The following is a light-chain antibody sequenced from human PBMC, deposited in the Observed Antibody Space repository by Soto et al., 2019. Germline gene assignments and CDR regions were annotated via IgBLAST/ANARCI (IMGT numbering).Light chain of an antibody. CDR2: GAS. J-gene: IGKJ1*01. CDR1: QSVSNDF. V-gene: IGKV3-20*01. CDR3: HQYGSSPPRT. Sequence: EIMMTQSPATLSVSPGERATLSCRASQSVSNDFLAWYQQKPGQAPRLLIYGASTRATDVPDRFSGSGSGADFTLSISRLEPEDFAVYYCHQYGSSPPRTFGQGTKVDI.